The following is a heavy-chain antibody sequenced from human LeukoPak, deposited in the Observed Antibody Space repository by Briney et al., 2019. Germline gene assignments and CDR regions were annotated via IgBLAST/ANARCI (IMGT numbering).Heavy chain of an antibody. V-gene: IGHV5-51*01. CDR3: ARRRSSTLIDY. CDR2: IYPGDSDT. D-gene: IGHD3-10*01. Sequence: GEPLKISCKGSGYSFSSYWIAWVRQMPGKGLEWMGIIYPGDSDTTYSPSFQGQVTISADKSISTAYLQWNSLKASGTAMYFCARRRSSTLIDYWGQGTLVTVSS. CDR1: GYSFSSYW. J-gene: IGHJ4*02.